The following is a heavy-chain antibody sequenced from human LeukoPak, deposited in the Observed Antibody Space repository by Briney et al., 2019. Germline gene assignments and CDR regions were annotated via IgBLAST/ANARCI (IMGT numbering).Heavy chain of an antibody. J-gene: IGHJ5*02. D-gene: IGHD2-2*01. V-gene: IGHV4-34*01. Sequence: PSETLSLTCAVYGGSFSGYYWSWIRQPPGKGLEWIGEINHSGSTNYNPSLKSRVTISVDTSKNQFSLKLTSVTAADTAVYYCAREGCGSDSCYYVKKWVDPWGQGTLVTVSS. CDR3: AREGCGSDSCYYVKKWVDP. CDR2: INHSGST. CDR1: GGSFSGYY.